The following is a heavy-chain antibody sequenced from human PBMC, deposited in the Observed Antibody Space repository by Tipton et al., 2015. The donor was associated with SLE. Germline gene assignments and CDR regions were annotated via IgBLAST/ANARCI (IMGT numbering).Heavy chain of an antibody. V-gene: IGHV4-61*02. D-gene: IGHD3-9*01. CDR2: IYHSGST. CDR3: ARLPYYDILTDSGAFDI. J-gene: IGHJ3*02. Sequence: TLSLTCTVSGDTISSGSYSWSWIRQPAGKGLEWIGRIYHSGSTYYNPSPKSRVTISVDTSKNQFSLKLSSVTAADTAVYYCARLPYYDILTDSGAFDIWGQGTMVTVSS. CDR1: GDTISSGSYS.